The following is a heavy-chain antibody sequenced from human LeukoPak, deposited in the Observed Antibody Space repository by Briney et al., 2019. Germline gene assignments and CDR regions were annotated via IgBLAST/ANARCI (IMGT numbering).Heavy chain of an antibody. J-gene: IGHJ5*02. CDR3: AREPGIAAAGGAPHNWLQP. D-gene: IGHD6-13*01. CDR2: IKQDGSDK. V-gene: IGHV3-7*01. Sequence: GGSLRLSCAASGFTFTICCMSWVRQAPGKGLERVANIKQDGSDKYYVDSVKGRFTISRDNAKNSLYMKMPSLRAEDTAVYYCAREPGIAAAGGAPHNWLQPSGHGTLVTVSS. CDR1: GFTFTICC.